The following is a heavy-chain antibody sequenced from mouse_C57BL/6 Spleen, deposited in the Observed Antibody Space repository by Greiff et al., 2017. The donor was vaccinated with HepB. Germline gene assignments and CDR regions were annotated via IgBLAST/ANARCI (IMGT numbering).Heavy chain of an antibody. CDR1: GFTFSDYG. CDR3: ARHGDFLYAMDY. J-gene: IGHJ4*01. Sequence: EVQVVESGGGLVQPGGSLKLSCAASGFTFSDYGMAWVRQAPRKGPEWVAFISNLAYSIYYADTVTGRFTISRENAKNTLYLEMSSLRSEDTAMYYCARHGDFLYAMDYWGQGTSVTVSS. CDR2: ISNLAYSI. V-gene: IGHV5-15*01.